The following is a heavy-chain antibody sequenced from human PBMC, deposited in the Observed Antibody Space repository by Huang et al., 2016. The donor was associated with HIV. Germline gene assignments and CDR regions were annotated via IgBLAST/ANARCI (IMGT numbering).Heavy chain of an antibody. CDR1: GFNFRVYA. CDR2: ISGTAAHT. D-gene: IGHD1-1*01. CDR3: AKAPQVLSQALDG. Sequence: EVRLLVSGGDLVRPGGSLRLACQTPGFNFRVYAMNWVRQAPGRGLDWVARISGTAAHTYYAASVKGRFSISRDKDQNTGSLQMNSLGAEDTGIYSCAKAPQVLSQALDGWGQGILVTVSS. J-gene: IGHJ4*02. V-gene: IGHV3-23*01.